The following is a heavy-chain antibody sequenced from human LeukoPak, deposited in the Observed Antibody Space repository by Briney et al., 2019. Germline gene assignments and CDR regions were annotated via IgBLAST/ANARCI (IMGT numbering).Heavy chain of an antibody. J-gene: IGHJ4*02. D-gene: IGHD2-8*02. Sequence: GGSLRLSCAASGFTFSSYAMRWVRQPPGKGLEWVSTISGNDRSTYYVGCVKGRFTISRDNSKNTLSLQMNSLRAEDTAVYYCAKEYYVLLVYALGGSFDYWGRGTLVTVSS. CDR2: ISGNDRST. CDR3: AKEYYVLLVYALGGSFDY. V-gene: IGHV3-23*01. CDR1: GFTFSSYA.